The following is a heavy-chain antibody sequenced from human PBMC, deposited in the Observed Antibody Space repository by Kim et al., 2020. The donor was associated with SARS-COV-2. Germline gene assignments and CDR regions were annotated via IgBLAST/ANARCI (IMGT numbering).Heavy chain of an antibody. Sequence: GGSLRLSCAASGFTFDDYAMHWVRQAPGKGLEWVSGISWNSGSIGYADSVKGRFTISRDNAKNSLYLQMNSLRAEDTALYYCAKIVVGEGMDVWGQGTTVTVSS. CDR3: AKIVVGEGMDV. CDR1: GFTFDDYA. D-gene: IGHD3-22*01. J-gene: IGHJ6*02. CDR2: ISWNSGSI. V-gene: IGHV3-9*01.